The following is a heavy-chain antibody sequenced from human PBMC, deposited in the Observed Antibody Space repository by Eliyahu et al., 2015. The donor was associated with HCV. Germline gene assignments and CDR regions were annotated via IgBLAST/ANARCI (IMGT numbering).Heavy chain of an antibody. Sequence: QVQLQQWGAGLLKPSETLSLTCAVYGGSFSGYYWSWIRQPPGKGLEWIGEINHSGSTNYNPSLKSRVTISVDTSKNQFSLKLSSVTAADTAVYYCARLKGWNYVYYYYGMDVWGQGTTVTVSS. V-gene: IGHV4-34*01. D-gene: IGHD1-7*01. CDR3: ARLKGWNYVYYYYGMDV. CDR2: INHSGST. CDR1: GGSFSGYY. J-gene: IGHJ6*02.